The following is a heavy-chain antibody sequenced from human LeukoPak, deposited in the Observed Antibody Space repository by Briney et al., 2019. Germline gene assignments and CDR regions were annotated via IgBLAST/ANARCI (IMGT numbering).Heavy chain of an antibody. CDR2: INHSGST. CDR1: GGSLSGYS. J-gene: IGHJ3*02. CDR3: ARDPGGPLDAFDI. D-gene: IGHD3-10*01. Sequence: SETLSLTCAVYGGSLSGYSWSWIRRPPGKGLEWIGEINHSGSTNYNPSLKSRVTISVDRSKNQFSLKLSSVTAADTAVYYCARDPGGPLDAFDIWGQGTMVTVFS. V-gene: IGHV4-34*01.